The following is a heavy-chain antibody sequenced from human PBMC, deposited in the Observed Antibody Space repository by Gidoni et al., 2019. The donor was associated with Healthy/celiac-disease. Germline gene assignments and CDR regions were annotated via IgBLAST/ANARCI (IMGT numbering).Heavy chain of an antibody. CDR2: INWNSASA. V-gene: IGHV3-9*01. D-gene: IGHD5-18*01. Sequence: EVQLVESGGDLVQPGTSLRLSCAVSGFTFDDYAMPWVRQGPGKGREWVSGINWNSASAGYAESVEGRFTISRDNAKKSLYLQMTSLRPEDTAVYYCAKARGFTYGIDAFDIWGHGTMVTVSS. CDR3: AKARGFTYGIDAFDI. J-gene: IGHJ3*02. CDR1: GFTFDDYA.